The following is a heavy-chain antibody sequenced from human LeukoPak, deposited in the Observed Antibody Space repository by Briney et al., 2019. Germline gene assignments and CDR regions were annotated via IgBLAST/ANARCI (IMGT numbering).Heavy chain of an antibody. J-gene: IGHJ6*02. CDR1: GFSVTDNY. Sequence: GVLRLSCAASGFSVTDNYKNWVRQSSGKGLEWVSVIYGGGDTNYADSVKGRFIISRDTSKNTVYLQMNSLGAEDTAVYYCVREVVMPVAPSTMGTSGRPLYEYYGLDVWGQGTTVAVSS. D-gene: IGHD1-1*01. CDR3: VREVVMPVAPSTMGTSGRPLYEYYGLDV. V-gene: IGHV3-53*01. CDR2: IYGGGDT.